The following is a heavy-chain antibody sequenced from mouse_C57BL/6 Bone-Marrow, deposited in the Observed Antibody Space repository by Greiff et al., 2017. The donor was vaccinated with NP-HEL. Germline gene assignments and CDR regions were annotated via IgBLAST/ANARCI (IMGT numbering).Heavy chain of an antibody. CDR3: AIPGYYGLFDY. CDR1: GYTFTSYW. Sequence: VQLQQPGAELVKPGASVKVSCKASGYTFTSYWMHWVKQRPGQGLEWIGRIYPSDSDTNYNQKFKGKATLTVDKSSSTAYMQLSSLTSEDSAVYYCAIPGYYGLFDYWGQGTTLTVSS. D-gene: IGHD1-1*01. J-gene: IGHJ2*01. V-gene: IGHV1-74*01. CDR2: IYPSDSDT.